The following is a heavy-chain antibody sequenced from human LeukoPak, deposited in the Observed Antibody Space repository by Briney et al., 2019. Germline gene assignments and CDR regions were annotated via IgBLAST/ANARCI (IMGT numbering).Heavy chain of an antibody. Sequence: SVKVSCKASGGTFSSYAISWVRQAPGQGLEWMGGIIPIFGTANCAQEFQGRVTITADESTSTVYMELSSLRSEDTAVYYCARDGLNYYGSGSYYPLDYWGQGTLVTVSS. V-gene: IGHV1-69*13. J-gene: IGHJ4*02. D-gene: IGHD3-10*01. CDR1: GGTFSSYA. CDR3: ARDGLNYYGSGSYYPLDY. CDR2: IIPIFGTA.